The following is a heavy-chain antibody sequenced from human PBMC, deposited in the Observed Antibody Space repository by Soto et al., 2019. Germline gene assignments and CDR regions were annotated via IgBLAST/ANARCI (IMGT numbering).Heavy chain of an antibody. J-gene: IGHJ3*02. Sequence: GGSLRLSCAASGFTFSSYAMSWVRQAPGKGLEWVSAISGSGGSTYYADSVKGRFTISRDNSKNTLYLQMNSLRAEDTAVYYCAKDGQEQWLVENDAFDIWGQGTMVTVSS. V-gene: IGHV3-23*01. CDR3: AKDGQEQWLVENDAFDI. D-gene: IGHD6-19*01. CDR1: GFTFSSYA. CDR2: ISGSGGST.